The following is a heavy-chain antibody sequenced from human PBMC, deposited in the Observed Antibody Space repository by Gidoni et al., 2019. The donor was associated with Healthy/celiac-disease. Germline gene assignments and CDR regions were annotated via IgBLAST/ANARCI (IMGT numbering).Heavy chain of an antibody. J-gene: IGHJ6*02. Sequence: EVQLVESGGGLVQPGGSLRLSCAASGFTVSSNYMSWVRQAPGKGLEWVSVIYSGGSTYYADSVKGRFTISRDNSKNTLYLQMNSLRAEDTAVYYCASDNVGVVISRWSHVVWGQGTTVTVSS. D-gene: IGHD3-3*01. CDR2: IYSGGST. CDR1: GFTVSSNY. V-gene: IGHV3-66*02. CDR3: ASDNVGVVISRWSHVV.